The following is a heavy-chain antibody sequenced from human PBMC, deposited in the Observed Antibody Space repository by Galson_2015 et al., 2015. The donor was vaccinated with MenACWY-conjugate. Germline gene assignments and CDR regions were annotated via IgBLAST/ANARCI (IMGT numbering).Heavy chain of an antibody. CDR3: ARVGIEAGGSLNWFDP. Sequence: SVKVSCKASGYTFTSYFMHWVRQAPGQGLEWMGTINPSGGSTSYAQKYRGRVTMTRDTSTSTVYMELSSLRSEDTAVYYCARVGIEAGGSLNWFDPWGQGTLVTVSS. CDR1: GYTFTSYF. J-gene: IGHJ5*02. D-gene: IGHD6-13*01. V-gene: IGHV1-46*01. CDR2: INPSGGST.